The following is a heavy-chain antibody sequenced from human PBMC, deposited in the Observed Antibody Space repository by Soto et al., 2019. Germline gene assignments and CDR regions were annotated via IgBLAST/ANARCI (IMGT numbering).Heavy chain of an antibody. V-gene: IGHV3-23*01. Sequence: PGGSLRLSCAASGFTFSSYAMSWVHQAPGKGLEWVSTISGSGGSTYYADSVKGRFTISRDNSKNTLYLQMNSLRAEDTAVYYCASDPTGFNYGPTFDYWGQGTLVTVSS. CDR3: ASDPTGFNYGPTFDY. D-gene: IGHD5-18*01. CDR2: ISGSGGST. J-gene: IGHJ4*02. CDR1: GFTFSSYA.